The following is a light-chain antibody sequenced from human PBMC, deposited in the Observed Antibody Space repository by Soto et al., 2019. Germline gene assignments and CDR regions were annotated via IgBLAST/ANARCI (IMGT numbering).Light chain of an antibody. CDR3: QQYNNWSPYT. Sequence: EIVMTQSPATLSVSPGERATLSCRASRSVSSNLAWYQQKPGQAPRLLMYGASTRATGIPARFSGSGSGTEFTLTISSLQSEDFEVYYFQQYNNWSPYTFGQGTKLEIK. CDR1: RSVSSN. V-gene: IGKV3-15*01. CDR2: GAS. J-gene: IGKJ2*01.